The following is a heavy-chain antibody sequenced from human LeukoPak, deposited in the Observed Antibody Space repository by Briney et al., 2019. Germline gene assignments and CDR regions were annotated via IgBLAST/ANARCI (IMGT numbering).Heavy chain of an antibody. V-gene: IGHV4-39*07. CDR2: ISYSGST. J-gene: IGHJ4*02. CDR1: GGSIISSSYY. Sequence: PSETLSLTCTVSGGSIISSSYYWGWIRQSLGKGLEWIGSISYSGSTYYNPSLKSRVTISVDKSKNQFSLKLSSVTAADTAVYYCAREGSYGYSWVYWGQGTLVTVSS. D-gene: IGHD5-18*01. CDR3: AREGSYGYSWVY.